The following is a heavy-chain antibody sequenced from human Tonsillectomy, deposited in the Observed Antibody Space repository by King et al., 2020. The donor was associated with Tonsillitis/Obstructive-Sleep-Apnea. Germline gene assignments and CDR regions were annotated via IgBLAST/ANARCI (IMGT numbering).Heavy chain of an antibody. CDR2: ISSGGTYT. V-gene: IGHV3-11*05. Sequence: VQLVESGGGLVKPGGSLRLSCAASAFPFSDYYMTWIRQAPGKGLECLSYISSGGTYTDYADSVRGRFTISTDNDNKSLYLQTNSLRTEDTAVNHCARVHERCSTTSCYTQRRLDSFAIWGQGTMVTVSA. CDR1: AFPFSDYY. J-gene: IGHJ3*02. D-gene: IGHD2-2*02. CDR3: ARVHERCSTTSCYTQRRLDSFAI.